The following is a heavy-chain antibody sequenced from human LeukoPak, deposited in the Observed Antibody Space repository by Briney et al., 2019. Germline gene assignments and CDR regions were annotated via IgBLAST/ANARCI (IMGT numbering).Heavy chain of an antibody. CDR3: GRWIVGSDS. CDR2: INENSGSI. CDR1: GFSFDDYA. Sequence: QPGGSLRLSCVGSGFSFDDYAMRWVRQAPGEGLEWVSGINENSGSIGYADSVKGRFTISRDNARNSLYLQMNSLRTEDTALYYCGRWIVGSDSWGQGTLVTVSS. J-gene: IGHJ4*02. V-gene: IGHV3-9*01. D-gene: IGHD3-22*01.